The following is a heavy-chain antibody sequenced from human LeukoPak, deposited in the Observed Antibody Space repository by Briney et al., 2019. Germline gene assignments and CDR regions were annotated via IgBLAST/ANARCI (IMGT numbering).Heavy chain of an antibody. CDR2: ISGSGGST. V-gene: IGHV3-23*01. J-gene: IGHJ5*02. D-gene: IGHD2-15*01. CDR1: GFTFSSYA. CDR3: AKDPFYCSGGSCYFFGFDH. Sequence: GGSLRLSCAASGFTFSSYAMSWVRQAPGKGLEWVSAISGSGGSTYYADSVKGRFTISRDNSKNTLYLQMNSLRAEDTAVYYCAKDPFYCSGGSCYFFGFDHWGQGTLVTVSS.